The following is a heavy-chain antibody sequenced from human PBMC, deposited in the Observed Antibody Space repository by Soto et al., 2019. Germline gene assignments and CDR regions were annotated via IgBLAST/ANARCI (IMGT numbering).Heavy chain of an antibody. V-gene: IGHV4-34*01. CDR1: GGSFSGYY. CDR2: INHSGST. CDR3: ARVGGSDYYYYGMDV. J-gene: IGHJ6*02. D-gene: IGHD3-10*01. Sequence: SETLSLTCAVYGGSFSGYYWSWIRQPPGKGLEWIGEINHSGSTNYNPSLKSRVTISVDTSKNQFSLKLSSVTAADTSVYYCARVGGSDYYYYGMDVWGQGTTVTVSS.